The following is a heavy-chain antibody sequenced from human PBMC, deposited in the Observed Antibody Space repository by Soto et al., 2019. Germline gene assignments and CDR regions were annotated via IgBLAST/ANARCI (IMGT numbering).Heavy chain of an antibody. D-gene: IGHD3-10*01. CDR2: IYPGDSDT. J-gene: IGHJ4*02. CDR3: ARQGADPGTMDY. CDR1: GYSFANYW. Sequence: GESLKISCQASGYSFANYWIGWVRQMPGKGLEWMGIIYPGDSDTRYSPSFQGQVTISADKSISTAYLQWSSLKASDTAMYYCARQGADPGTMDYWGQGTLVTVSS. V-gene: IGHV5-51*01.